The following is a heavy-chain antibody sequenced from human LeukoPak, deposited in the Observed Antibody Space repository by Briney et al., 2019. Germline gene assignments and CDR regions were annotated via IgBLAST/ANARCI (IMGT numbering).Heavy chain of an antibody. D-gene: IGHD1-14*01. Sequence: SETLSLTCTVSGGSISSYYWSWIRQPPGKGLEWIGYIYYSGSTNYNPSLKSRVTVSVDASKSQFSLKLSSVTAADTAVYYCARDLTPSGPPDAFDIWGQGTMVTV. V-gene: IGHV4-59*12. CDR2: IYYSGST. CDR3: ARDLTPSGPPDAFDI. J-gene: IGHJ3*02. CDR1: GGSISSYY.